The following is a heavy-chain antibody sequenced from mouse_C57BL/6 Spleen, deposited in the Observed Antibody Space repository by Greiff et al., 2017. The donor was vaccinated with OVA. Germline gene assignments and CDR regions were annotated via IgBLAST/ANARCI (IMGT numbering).Heavy chain of an antibody. CDR3: ASSTVFYFDY. CDR1: GFTFSSYG. D-gene: IGHD4-1*02. Sequence: EVQLVESGGDLVKPGGSLKLSCAASGFTFSSYGMSWVRQTPDKRLEWVATISSGGSYTYYPDSVKGRFTISRDNAKNTLYLQMSSLKSEDTAMYYCASSTVFYFDYWGQGTTLTVSS. J-gene: IGHJ2*01. CDR2: ISSGGSYT. V-gene: IGHV5-6*01.